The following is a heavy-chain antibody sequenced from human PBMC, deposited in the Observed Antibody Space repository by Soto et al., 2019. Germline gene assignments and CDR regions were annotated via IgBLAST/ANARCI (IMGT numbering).Heavy chain of an antibody. CDR3: ARDKRDFDWLLPHYYFDY. D-gene: IGHD3-9*01. CDR2: ISAYNGNT. Sequence: GASVKVYWKAAGYAFSSYGISWVRQAPGQGLEWMGWISAYNGNTNYAQKLQGRVTMTTDTSTSTAYMELRSLRSDDTAVYYCARDKRDFDWLLPHYYFDYWGQGTLVTVSS. V-gene: IGHV1-18*01. CDR1: GYAFSSYG. J-gene: IGHJ4*02.